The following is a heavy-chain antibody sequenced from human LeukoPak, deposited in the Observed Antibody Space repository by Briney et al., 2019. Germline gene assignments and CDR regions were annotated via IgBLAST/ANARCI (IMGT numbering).Heavy chain of an antibody. CDR2: ISSSSSYI. D-gene: IGHD3-22*01. J-gene: IGHJ5*02. CDR1: GFIFSSHW. Sequence: GGSLRLSCTSSGFIFSSHWMNWVRQAPGKGLEWVSSISSSSSYIYYADSVKGRFTISRDNAKNSLYLQMNSLRAEDTAVYYCARRKSQYYYDAWGQGTLVTVSS. CDR3: ARRKSQYYYDA. V-gene: IGHV3-21*01.